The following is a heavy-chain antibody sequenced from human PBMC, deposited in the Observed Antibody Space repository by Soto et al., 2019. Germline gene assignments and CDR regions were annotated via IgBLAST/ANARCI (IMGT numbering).Heavy chain of an antibody. CDR2: ISYDGSNK. CDR1: GFTFSGYA. Sequence: QVQLVESGGGVVQPGRSLRLSCAASGFTFSGYAMHWVRQAPGKGLEWVAVISYDGSNKYYADSVKGRFSISRDNSKNTLYLQMNSLRAEDTAVYYCARHKRDLRFLEWSYYFDYWGQGTLVTVSS. CDR3: ARHKRDLRFLEWSYYFDY. J-gene: IGHJ4*02. D-gene: IGHD3-3*01. V-gene: IGHV3-30-3*01.